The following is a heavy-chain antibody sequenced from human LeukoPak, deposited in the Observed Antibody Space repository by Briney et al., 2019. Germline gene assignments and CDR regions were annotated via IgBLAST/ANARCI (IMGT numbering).Heavy chain of an antibody. Sequence: LSLTCTVSGGSISSSSYYWGWIRQPPGKGLEWVSYISSSGSTIYYADSVKGRFTISRDNAKNSLYLQMNSLRAEDTAVYYCAKAVVYRLDYWGQGTLITVSS. J-gene: IGHJ4*02. CDR1: GGSISSSSYY. V-gene: IGHV3-11*01. D-gene: IGHD2-8*02. CDR3: AKAVVYRLDY. CDR2: ISSSGSTI.